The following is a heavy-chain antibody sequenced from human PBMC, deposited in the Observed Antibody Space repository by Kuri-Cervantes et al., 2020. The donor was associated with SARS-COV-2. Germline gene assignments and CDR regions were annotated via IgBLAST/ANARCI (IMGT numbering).Heavy chain of an antibody. CDR3: ARDIVPVGATYDAFDI. D-gene: IGHD1-26*01. Sequence: GGSLRLSCAASGFTFSSYAMHWVRQAPGKGLEWVAVISYDGSNKYYADSVKGRFTISRDNSKNTLYLQMNSLRAEDTAVYYCARDIVPVGATYDAFDIWGQGTTVTVSS. V-gene: IGHV3-30-3*01. CDR1: GFTFSSYA. CDR2: ISYDGSNK. J-gene: IGHJ3*02.